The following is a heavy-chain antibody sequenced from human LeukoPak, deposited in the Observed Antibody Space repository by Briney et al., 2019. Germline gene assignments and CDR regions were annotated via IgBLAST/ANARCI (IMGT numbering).Heavy chain of an antibody. CDR2: IYYGGST. V-gene: IGHV4-39*01. CDR3: ARHVAVAGTMIDY. Sequence: SETLSLTCTVSDGSISSSSYYWGWLRQPPGKGLEWIGSIYYGGSTYYNPSLKSRVTISVDTSKNQFSLKLSSVTAADTAVYYCARHVAVAGTMIDYWGQGTLVTVSS. CDR1: DGSISSSSYY. D-gene: IGHD6-19*01. J-gene: IGHJ4*02.